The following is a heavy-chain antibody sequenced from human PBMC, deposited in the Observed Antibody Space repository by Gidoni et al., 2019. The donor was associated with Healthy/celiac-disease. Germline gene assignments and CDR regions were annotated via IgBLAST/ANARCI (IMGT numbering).Heavy chain of an antibody. J-gene: IGHJ4*02. D-gene: IGHD6-19*01. Sequence: EVQLVQSGAEVKKPGESRKISCKGSGYSFTSYWIGWVRQMPGKGLDWRGIIYPGDSDTRYSPSFQGQVTISADKSIRTAYLQWSSLKASDPAMYYCAPQTGEQWPRGGDYFDYWGQGTLVTVSS. CDR2: IYPGDSDT. CDR3: APQTGEQWPRGGDYFDY. V-gene: IGHV5-51*01. CDR1: GYSFTSYW.